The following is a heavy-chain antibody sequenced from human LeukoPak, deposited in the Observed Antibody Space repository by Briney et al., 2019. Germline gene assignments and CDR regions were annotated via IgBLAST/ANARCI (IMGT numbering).Heavy chain of an antibody. CDR2: ISAYNGNT. CDR1: GYTFTSYG. J-gene: IGHJ4*02. Sequence: ASVKVSCKASGYTFTSYGISWVRQAPGQGLEWMGWISAYNGNTNYAQKLQGRVTMTTDTSTSTAYMELRSLRSDDTAVYYCARDTNYDFWSGYYPPYYFDYWGQGTLVTVFS. V-gene: IGHV1-18*01. CDR3: ARDTNYDFWSGYYPPYYFDY. D-gene: IGHD3-3*01.